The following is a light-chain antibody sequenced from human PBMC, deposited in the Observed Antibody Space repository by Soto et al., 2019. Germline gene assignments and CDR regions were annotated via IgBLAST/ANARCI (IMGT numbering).Light chain of an antibody. Sequence: DIQMTQSPSSLSASVGDRVTITCRASQSISSYLNWYQQKPGKAPKLLIYAASSLQSGDPSRFSGSVSGTDFTLTISSLQPEDFATYYCQQSYSTPRSCGQGTKVEIK. CDR2: AAS. CDR3: QQSYSTPRS. CDR1: QSISSY. V-gene: IGKV1-39*01. J-gene: IGKJ1*01.